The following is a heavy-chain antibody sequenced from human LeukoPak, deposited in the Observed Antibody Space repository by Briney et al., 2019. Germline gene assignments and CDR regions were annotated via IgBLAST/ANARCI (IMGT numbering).Heavy chain of an antibody. D-gene: IGHD6-13*01. CDR2: IIPIFGTA. CDR1: GGTFSSYA. CDR3: ARGLKYSSSWSN. Sequence: GASVKVSCKASGGTFSSYAISWVRQAPGQGLEWMGGIIPIFGTANYAQKFQGRVTITTDESTSTAYMELSSLRSEDTAVYYCARGLKYSSSWSNWGQGTLVTVSS. J-gene: IGHJ4*02. V-gene: IGHV1-69*05.